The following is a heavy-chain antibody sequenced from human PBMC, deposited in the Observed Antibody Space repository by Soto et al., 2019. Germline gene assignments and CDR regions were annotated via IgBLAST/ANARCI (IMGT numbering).Heavy chain of an antibody. CDR2: IIPIFGTA. CDR1: GGTFSSYA. D-gene: IGHD3-10*01. V-gene: IGHV1-69*13. CDR3: ARRYYYGSGSYYNASLVYYYGMDV. J-gene: IGHJ6*02. Sequence: SVKVSCKASGGTFSSYAISWVRQAPGQGLEWMGGIIPIFGTANYAQKFQGRVTTTADESTSTAYMELSSLRSEDTAVYYCARRYYYGSGSYYNASLVYYYGMDVWGQGTTVTVSS.